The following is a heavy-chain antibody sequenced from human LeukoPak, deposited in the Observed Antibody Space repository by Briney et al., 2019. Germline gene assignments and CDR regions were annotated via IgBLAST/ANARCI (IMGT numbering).Heavy chain of an antibody. V-gene: IGHV3-21*01. D-gene: IGHD2-21*02. CDR1: GFTFSSYS. Sequence: PGGSLRLSCAASGFTFSSYSMNWVRQAPGKGLEWVSCISSSSTYIYYADSVKGRFTISRDNAKNSLYLQMNSLRAEDTAVYYCARDWDIYCGGDCYSADYWGQGTLVTVSS. J-gene: IGHJ4*02. CDR2: ISSSSTYI. CDR3: ARDWDIYCGGDCYSADY.